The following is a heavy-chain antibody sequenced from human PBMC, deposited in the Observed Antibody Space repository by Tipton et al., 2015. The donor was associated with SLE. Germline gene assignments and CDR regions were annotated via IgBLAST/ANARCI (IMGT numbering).Heavy chain of an antibody. D-gene: IGHD1-26*01. J-gene: IGHJ4*02. Sequence: RSLRLSCAVSGFSLSINAMPWVRQAPGKGLAWVAVLSHDGIDQYHADSVKGRFTVSRDDSKNTLFLQMNSLEIEDAVVYYCARILVGATDTPDYWGQGTLVTVSS. CDR1: GFSLSINA. CDR2: LSHDGIDQ. V-gene: IGHV3-30*04. CDR3: ARILVGATDTPDY.